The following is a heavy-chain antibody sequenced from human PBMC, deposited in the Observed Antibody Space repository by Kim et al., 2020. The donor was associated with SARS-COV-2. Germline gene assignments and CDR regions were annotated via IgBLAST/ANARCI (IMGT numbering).Heavy chain of an antibody. D-gene: IGHD3-22*01. Sequence: SETLSHTCTVSGASISSYYWSWIRQPPGKGLEWIGYIYYSGSTNYNPSFNSRVTISVDTSKNQFSLKLSSVTAADTAVYYCARRGGYDSSGYYYGTWYFDLWGRGTLVTVSS. J-gene: IGHJ2*01. V-gene: IGHV4-59*08. CDR1: GASISSYY. CDR3: ARRGGYDSSGYYYGTWYFDL. CDR2: IYYSGST.